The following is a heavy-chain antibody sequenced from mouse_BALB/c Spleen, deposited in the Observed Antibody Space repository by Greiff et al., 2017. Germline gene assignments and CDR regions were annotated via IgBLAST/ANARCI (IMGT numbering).Heavy chain of an antibody. CDR2: IRLKSNNYAT. D-gene: IGHD3-2*01. J-gene: IGHJ2*01. CDR3: TRDSSGYENFDY. V-gene: IGHV6-6*02. Sequence: EVKVEESGGGLVQPGGSMKLSCVASGFTFSNYWMNWVRQSPEKGLEWVAEIRLKSNNYATHYAESVKGRFTISRDDSKSSVYLQMNNLRAEDTGIYYCTRDSSGYENFDYWGQGTTLTVSS. CDR1: GFTFSNYW.